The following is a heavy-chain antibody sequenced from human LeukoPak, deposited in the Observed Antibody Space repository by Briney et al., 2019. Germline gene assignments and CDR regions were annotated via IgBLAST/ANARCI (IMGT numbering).Heavy chain of an antibody. D-gene: IGHD2-15*01. J-gene: IGHJ6*03. CDR2: IKQDGSEK. V-gene: IGHV3-7*01. Sequence: PGGSLRLSCAPSGSTFSSYWMSWVRQPPGKGLGWVAIIKQDGSEKSYVDSVKGRFTISRDNAKNSLYLQMNSLRAEDTAVYYCARGGYCSGGSCYYYYYYMDVWGKGTTVTVSS. CDR1: GSTFSSYW. CDR3: ARGGYCSGGSCYYYYYYMDV.